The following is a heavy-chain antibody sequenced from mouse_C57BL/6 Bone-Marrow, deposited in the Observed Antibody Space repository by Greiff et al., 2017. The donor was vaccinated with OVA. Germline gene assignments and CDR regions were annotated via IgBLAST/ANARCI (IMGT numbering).Heavy chain of an antibody. CDR1: EYEFPSHD. CDR2: INSDGGST. D-gene: IGHD2-5*01. V-gene: IGHV5-2*01. CDR3: ARHYSSPPYAMDY. Sequence: EVQVVESGGGLVQPGASLKLSCESNEYEFPSHDMSWVRQTPEQRLELVAAINSDGGSTYYPDTMERRFTISRDHTKKTLYLQMSSLRSEDTAVYYCARHYSSPPYAMDYWGKGTSVTVSA. J-gene: IGHJ4*01.